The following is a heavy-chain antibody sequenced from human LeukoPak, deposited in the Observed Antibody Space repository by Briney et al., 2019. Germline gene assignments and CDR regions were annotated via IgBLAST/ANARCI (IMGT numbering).Heavy chain of an antibody. CDR3: ARDLANCSGGSCSDY. CDR2: IYCSGST. D-gene: IGHD2-15*01. Sequence: SETLSLTCTVSGGSISSSSYYWGWIRQPPGKGLEWIGSIYCSGSTYYNPSLKSRVTISVDTSKNQFSLKLSSVTAADTAVYYCARDLANCSGGSCSDYWGQGTLVTVSS. CDR1: GGSISSSSYY. J-gene: IGHJ4*02. V-gene: IGHV4-39*02.